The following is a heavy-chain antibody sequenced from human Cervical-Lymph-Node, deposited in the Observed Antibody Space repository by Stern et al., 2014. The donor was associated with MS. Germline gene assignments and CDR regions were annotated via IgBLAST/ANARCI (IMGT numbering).Heavy chain of an antibody. D-gene: IGHD3-10*01. J-gene: IGHJ4*02. V-gene: IGHV1-69*01. Sequence: VQLEESGAEVQKPGSSVKVSCRASGGTFSSSDISWVRQAPGQGLEWMGGIIPIIGTANYAQKHQGRVTITADESTSTAYMELSSLRSEDTAIYYCALGGFGHYFEYWGQGTLVTVSS. CDR3: ALGGFGHYFEY. CDR1: GGTFSSSD. CDR2: IIPIIGTA.